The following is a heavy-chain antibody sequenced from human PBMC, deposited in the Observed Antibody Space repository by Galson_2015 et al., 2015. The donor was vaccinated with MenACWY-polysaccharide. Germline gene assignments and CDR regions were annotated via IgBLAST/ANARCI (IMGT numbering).Heavy chain of an antibody. Sequence: SLRLSCAAAGFTFNIHAMHWVRQAPGKGLEWVALISSDGDEKYYADSVKGRFTISRDNHKNMVFLEMNSLRAEDTAHYYCASSHYDSGCGGLDPWGQATLVTASS. CDR1: GFTFNIHA. CDR3: ASSHYDSGCGGLDP. CDR2: ISSDGDEK. D-gene: IGHD6-19*01. J-gene: IGHJ5*02. V-gene: IGHV3-30-3*01.